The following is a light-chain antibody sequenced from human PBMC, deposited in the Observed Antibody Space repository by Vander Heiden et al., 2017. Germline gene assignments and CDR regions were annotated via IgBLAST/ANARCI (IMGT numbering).Light chain of an antibody. CDR1: SSDVGGYSY. V-gene: IGLV2-8*01. CDR2: EVT. Sequence: QSALTQPTSASASPGQSVTVSCTGTSSDVGGYSYVSWYQQHPGKAPKLLIYEVTKRPSGVPDRFSGSKSGNTASLTVSGLQAEDEADYYCSSYGGSNNYVFGSGTKVTVL. J-gene: IGLJ1*01. CDR3: SSYGGSNNYV.